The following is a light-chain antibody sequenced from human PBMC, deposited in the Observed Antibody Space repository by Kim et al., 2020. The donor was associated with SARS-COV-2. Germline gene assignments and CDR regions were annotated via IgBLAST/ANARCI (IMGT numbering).Light chain of an antibody. CDR3: QQSREG. Sequence: EIVLTQSPGTLSLSPGERATLSCRASHSIRSSYLAWYQQKPGQAPRLLIYGASRRATGIPDRFSGSGSGTGFTLTINRLEPEDFAVYYCQQSREGFGQGTKVDIK. CDR2: GAS. CDR1: HSIRSSY. J-gene: IGKJ1*01. V-gene: IGKV3-20*01.